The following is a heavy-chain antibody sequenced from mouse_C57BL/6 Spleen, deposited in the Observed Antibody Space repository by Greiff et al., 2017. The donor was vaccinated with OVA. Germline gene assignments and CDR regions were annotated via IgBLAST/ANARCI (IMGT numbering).Heavy chain of an antibody. CDR1: GYAFTNYL. Sequence: VQLVESGAELVRPGTSVKVSCKASGYAFTNYLIEWVKQRPGQGLEWIGVINPGSGGTNYNEKFKGKATLTADKSSSTAYMQLSSLTSEDSAVYFCARSGTTVVARYYFDYWGQGTTLTVSS. J-gene: IGHJ2*01. CDR2: INPGSGGT. CDR3: ARSGTTVVARYYFDY. D-gene: IGHD1-1*01. V-gene: IGHV1-54*01.